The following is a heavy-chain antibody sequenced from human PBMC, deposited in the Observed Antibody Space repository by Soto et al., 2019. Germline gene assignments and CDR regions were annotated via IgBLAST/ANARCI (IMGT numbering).Heavy chain of an antibody. D-gene: IGHD6-19*01. Sequence: PSETLSLTCFFSVYSITAGGYYCSWIRHLPGKGLEWIGSFYSSGSIIYNPSLRSRVSISGDTSSNQFSMSLTSVTAADTARYYCARMYSSGYGWFKPLGQGTLVSVSS. V-gene: IGHV4-39*07. CDR1: VYSITAGGYY. CDR2: FYSSGSI. CDR3: ARMYSSGYGWFKP. J-gene: IGHJ5*02.